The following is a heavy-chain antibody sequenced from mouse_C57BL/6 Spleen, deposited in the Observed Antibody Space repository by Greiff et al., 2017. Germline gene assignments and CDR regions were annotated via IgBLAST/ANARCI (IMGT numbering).Heavy chain of an antibody. CDR1: GFTFSSYT. J-gene: IGHJ4*01. CDR2: ISGGGGNT. CDR3: ARQGDYVGYAMDY. Sequence: EVKLMESGGGLVKPGGSLKLSCAASGFTFSSYTMSWVRQTPEKRLEWVATISGGGGNTYYPDSVKGRFTISRDNAKNTLYLQMSSLRSEDTALYYCARQGDYVGYAMDYWGQGTSVTVSS. V-gene: IGHV5-9*01. D-gene: IGHD2-4*01.